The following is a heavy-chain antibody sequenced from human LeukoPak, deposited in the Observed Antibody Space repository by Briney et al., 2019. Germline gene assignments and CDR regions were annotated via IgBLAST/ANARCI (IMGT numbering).Heavy chain of an antibody. D-gene: IGHD4-17*01. CDR1: GFTFSSYG. Sequence: GGSLRLSCAASGFTFSSYGMHCVREAPGKGLEWVALLRSGGSKFYGDSVNRRFTISRANSENTVFLQMNSLTPEDTALYYCAKDRDDYGNDWWGQGTLVTVSS. J-gene: IGHJ4*02. CDR3: AKDRDDYGNDW. V-gene: IGHV3-30*02. CDR2: LRSGGSK.